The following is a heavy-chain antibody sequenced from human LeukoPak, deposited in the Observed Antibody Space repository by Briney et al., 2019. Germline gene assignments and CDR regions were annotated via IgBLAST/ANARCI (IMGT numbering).Heavy chain of an antibody. V-gene: IGHV3-21*01. J-gene: IGHJ4*02. D-gene: IGHD1-1*01. CDR2: ISSSSSYI. Sequence: AGSLTRSCAASGFTFSSYSMNWVRQAPGEGLEWVSSISSSSSYICYADSVKGRFTISRDKAKNSLYLQMNSLRAEDTAVYYCARGTAVDYWGQGTLVTVSS. CDR1: GFTFSSYS. CDR3: ARGTAVDY.